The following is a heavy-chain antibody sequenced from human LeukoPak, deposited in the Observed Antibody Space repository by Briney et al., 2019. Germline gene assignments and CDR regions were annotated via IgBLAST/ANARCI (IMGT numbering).Heavy chain of an antibody. CDR2: INPNSGGT. D-gene: IGHD2/OR15-2a*01. Sequence: ASVKVSCKASGYTFTSYAMNWVRQAPGQGLEWMGWINPNSGGTNYAQKFQGRVTMTRDTSISTAYMELSRLRSDDTAVYYCARTRGTHISMAYLDSWGQGTLVTVSS. CDR3: ARTRGTHISMAYLDS. V-gene: IGHV1-2*02. CDR1: GYTFTSYA. J-gene: IGHJ4*02.